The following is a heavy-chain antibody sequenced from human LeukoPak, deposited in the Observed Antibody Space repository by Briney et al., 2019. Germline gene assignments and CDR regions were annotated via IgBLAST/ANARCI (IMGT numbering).Heavy chain of an antibody. J-gene: IGHJ3*02. D-gene: IGHD3-22*01. CDR1: EFTFSSYS. CDR3: ARDQDSSGYLTGAFDI. V-gene: IGHV3-33*08. Sequence: GGSLRLSCAASEFTFSSYSMNWVRQAPGKGLEWVAVIWYDGSNKYYADSVKGRFTISRDNSKNTLYLQMNSLRAEDTAVYYCARDQDSSGYLTGAFDIWGQGTMVTVSS. CDR2: IWYDGSNK.